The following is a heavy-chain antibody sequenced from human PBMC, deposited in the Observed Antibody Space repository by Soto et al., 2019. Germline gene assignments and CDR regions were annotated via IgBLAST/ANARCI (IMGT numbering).Heavy chain of an antibody. Sequence: IRKTPGKGLEWIGYIYYSGSTDYNPSLQSRVTISVDTSKNLVSLKLSSVTAADTAVYYCARDVVGTIRGAHYLDYWCQGVLVT. CDR2: IYYSGST. CDR3: ARDVVGTIRGAHYLDY. J-gene: IGHJ4*02. D-gene: IGHD5-12*01. V-gene: IGHV4-30-4*07.